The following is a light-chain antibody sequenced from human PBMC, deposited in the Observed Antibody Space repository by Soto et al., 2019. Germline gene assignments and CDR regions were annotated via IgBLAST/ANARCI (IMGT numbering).Light chain of an antibody. CDR1: SSGVGGYNY. V-gene: IGLV2-14*01. Sequence: QSALTQPASVSGSPGQSITISCTGTSSGVGGYNYVSWYQQHPGKAPKLMIYEVSNRPSGVSNRFSGSKSGNTASLTISGLQAEDEADYSCSSYTGSSTLYVFGTGTKVTVL. CDR3: SSYTGSSTLYV. J-gene: IGLJ1*01. CDR2: EVS.